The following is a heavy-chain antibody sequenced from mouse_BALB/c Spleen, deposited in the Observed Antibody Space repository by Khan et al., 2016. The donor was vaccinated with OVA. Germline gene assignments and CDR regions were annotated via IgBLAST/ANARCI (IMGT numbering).Heavy chain of an antibody. CDR3: GRCGTGGFAY. D-gene: IGHD3-1*01. CDR1: GFTFSDYG. CDR2: ISSLAYNF. V-gene: IGHV5-15*02. J-gene: IGHJ3*01. Sequence: EVELVESGGGLVQPGGSRKLSCAASGFTFSDYGMAWIRQGPGKGPEWITFISSLAYNFYYADTVTGRFTISRENAKNTLYLEMNSLKSEDTAMXSCGRCGTGGFAYWGQGTLVTVSA.